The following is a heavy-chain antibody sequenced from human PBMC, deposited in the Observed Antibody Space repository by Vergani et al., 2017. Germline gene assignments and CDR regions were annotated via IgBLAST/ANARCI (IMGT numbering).Heavy chain of an antibody. J-gene: IGHJ6*03. CDR3: AKDYSNYGVEGYYYMDV. CDR2: ISYDGSNK. D-gene: IGHD4-11*01. Sequence: QVQLVESGGGVVQPGRSLRLSCAASGFTFSSYGMHWVRQAPGKGLEWVAVISYDGSNKYYEDSVKGRFTISRDNSKNTLYLQMNSLRAEDTAVYYCAKDYSNYGVEGYYYMDVWGKGTTVTVSS. CDR1: GFTFSSYG. V-gene: IGHV3-30*18.